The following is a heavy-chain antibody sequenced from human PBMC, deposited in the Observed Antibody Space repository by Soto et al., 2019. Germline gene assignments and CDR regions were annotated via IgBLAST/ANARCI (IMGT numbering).Heavy chain of an antibody. CDR3: TKHDYVWGSYRSPDAFDI. V-gene: IGHV3-49*04. CDR1: GFTFGDYA. CDR2: IRSKAYGGTT. Sequence: QPGGSLRLSCTASGFTFGDYAMSWVRQAPGKGLEWVGFIRSKAYGGTTEYAASVKGRFTISRDDSKSIAYLQMNSLKTEDTAVYYCTKHDYVWGSYRSPDAFDIWGQGTMVTVSS. J-gene: IGHJ3*02. D-gene: IGHD3-16*02.